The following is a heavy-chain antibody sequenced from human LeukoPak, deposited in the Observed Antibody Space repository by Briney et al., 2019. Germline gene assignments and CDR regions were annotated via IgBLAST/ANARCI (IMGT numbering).Heavy chain of an antibody. D-gene: IGHD2-2*01. Sequence: PGRSLRLSCAASGFTFTSYDIHWVRQAPGKGLERVAVISSDGRSKYYADSVKGRFTISRDNSKNTLYLQMNSLRAEDTAVYYCARHLSSTADHWGQGTLVTVSS. V-gene: IGHV3-30*04. CDR1: GFTFTSYD. J-gene: IGHJ4*02. CDR3: ARHLSSTADH. CDR2: ISSDGRSK.